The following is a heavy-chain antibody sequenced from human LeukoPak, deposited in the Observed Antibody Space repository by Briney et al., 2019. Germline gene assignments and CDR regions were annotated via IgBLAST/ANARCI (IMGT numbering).Heavy chain of an antibody. CDR1: GGTFSTSS. Sequence: ASVKVSCKASGGTFSTSSISWVRQAPGQGLEWMGRVIHVLGVVNYAQKFQGRVTITRDTSASTAYMELSSLRSEDTAVYYCASPIYCSGGSCYPKGGYYYYGMDVWGQGTTVTVSS. CDR2: VIHVLGVV. D-gene: IGHD2-15*01. CDR3: ASPIYCSGGSCYPKGGYYYYGMDV. J-gene: IGHJ6*02. V-gene: IGHV1-69*02.